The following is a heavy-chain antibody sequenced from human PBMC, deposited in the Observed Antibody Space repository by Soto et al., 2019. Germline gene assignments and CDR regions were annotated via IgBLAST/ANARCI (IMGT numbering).Heavy chain of an antibody. CDR2: IYYSGST. CDR3: ARLQVDTYMINWFDP. D-gene: IGHD5-18*01. J-gene: IGHJ5*02. V-gene: IGHV4-61*08. CDR1: GGSVSSGDYY. Sequence: SETLSLTCTVSGGSVSSGDYYWSWIRQPPGKGLEWIGYIYYSGSTNYNPSLKSRVSISLDTSKNQFSLRLTSVTAADTAVYYCARLQVDTYMINWFDPWGQGTLVTVSS.